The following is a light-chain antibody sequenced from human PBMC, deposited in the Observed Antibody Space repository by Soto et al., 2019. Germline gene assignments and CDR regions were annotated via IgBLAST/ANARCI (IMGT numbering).Light chain of an antibody. CDR2: DAS. V-gene: IGKV1-5*01. CDR3: HQYNYYRPT. J-gene: IGKJ1*01. Sequence: DIQVTQSPSTLSASVGDRVTITCRASQPISTWLAWYQEKPGKAPKLLIYDASSLEGGVPSRFSGSGSGTEFTLTISSLQPDDFATYYCHQYNYYRPTCGQGTKVDIK. CDR1: QPISTW.